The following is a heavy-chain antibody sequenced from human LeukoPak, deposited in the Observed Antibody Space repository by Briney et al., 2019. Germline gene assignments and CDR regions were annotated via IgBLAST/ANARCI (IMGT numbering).Heavy chain of an antibody. D-gene: IGHD2-2*01. CDR1: GFNFRNFG. V-gene: IGHV3-30*02. CDR3: DCSSTSCYAAGDY. Sequence: RTGGSLRLSCAASGFNFRNFGMHWVRQAPGKGLEWVAFIRSDGSNKYYADSMKGRFTISRDNSKNTLYLQMNSLRAEDTAVYYCDCSSTSCYAAGDYWGQGTLVTVSS. J-gene: IGHJ4*02. CDR2: IRSDGSNK.